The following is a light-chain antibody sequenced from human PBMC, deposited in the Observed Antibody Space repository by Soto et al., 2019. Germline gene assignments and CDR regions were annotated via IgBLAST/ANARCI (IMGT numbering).Light chain of an antibody. V-gene: IGKV1-5*01. Sequence: DIQMTQFPSTLSASVGDRVTITCRASQTTNTWLTWYRQKPGTAPKLLIYDASSLEGGVPSRFSASGSGTEFTLTISSLQPDDLATYYGQQYISYPYTFGQGTKVEIK. CDR3: QQYISYPYT. J-gene: IGKJ2*01. CDR1: QTTNTW. CDR2: DAS.